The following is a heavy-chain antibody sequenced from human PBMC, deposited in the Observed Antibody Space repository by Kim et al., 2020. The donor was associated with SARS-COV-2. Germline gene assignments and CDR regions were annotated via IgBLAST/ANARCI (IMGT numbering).Heavy chain of an antibody. V-gene: IGHV3-7*01. CDR3: ARPRETNMMATFDY. J-gene: IGHJ4*02. Sequence: VDSGKGRFTISRDNARNSLFLQMNSLRAEDTAMYYCARPRETNMMATFDYWGQGTLVTVSS. D-gene: IGHD5-12*01.